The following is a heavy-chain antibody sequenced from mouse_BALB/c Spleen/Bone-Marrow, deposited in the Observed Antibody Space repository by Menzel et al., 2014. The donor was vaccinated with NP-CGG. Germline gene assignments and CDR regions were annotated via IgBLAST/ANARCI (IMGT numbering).Heavy chain of an antibody. D-gene: IGHD1-1*01. V-gene: IGHV1-9*01. J-gene: IGHJ1*01. CDR1: GYTFSRDW. CDR2: ILPGSGST. CDR3: ARWGYGSSYVGYFDV. Sequence: VQLQQSGAELMKPGASVKISCKANGYTFSRDWIEWVKQRPGHGLEWIGEILPGSGSTNYNEKFKGKATFTADTSSNTAYMQLSSLTSEDSAVYYCARWGYGSSYVGYFDVWGAGTTVTVSS.